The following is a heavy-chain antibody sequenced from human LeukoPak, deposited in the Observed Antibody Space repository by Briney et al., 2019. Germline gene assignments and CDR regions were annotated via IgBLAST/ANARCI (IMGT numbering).Heavy chain of an antibody. V-gene: IGHV3-11*01. J-gene: IGHJ6*03. CDR3: VREGVVPAAMGFYYYYYMDV. CDR1: GFTFSDYY. Sequence: GGSLRLSCAASGFTFSDYYMSWIRQAPGKGLEWVSYISSSGSTIYYADSVKGRFTISRDNAKNSLYLQMNSLRAEDTAVYYCVREGVVPAAMGFYYYYYMDVWGKGTTVTVSS. D-gene: IGHD2-2*01. CDR2: ISSSGSTI.